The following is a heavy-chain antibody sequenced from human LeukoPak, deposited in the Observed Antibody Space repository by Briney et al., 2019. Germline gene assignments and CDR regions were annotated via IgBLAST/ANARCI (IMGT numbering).Heavy chain of an antibody. D-gene: IGHD3-3*01. CDR1: GFTVSSNY. CDR2: ISSGSSSI. J-gene: IGHJ4*02. V-gene: IGHV3-48*01. CDR3: ATIYDFWSSSNTAPFES. Sequence: GGSLRLSCAASGFTVSSNYMSWVRQAPGKGLEWISYISSGSSSIFYADSVKGRFTISRDNAKNSLYLQMNSLKAEDTAVYYCATIYDFWSSSNTAPFESWGQGTPVTVSS.